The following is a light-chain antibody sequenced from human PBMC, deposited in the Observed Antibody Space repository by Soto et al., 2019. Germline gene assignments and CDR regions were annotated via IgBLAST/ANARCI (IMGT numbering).Light chain of an antibody. CDR1: HDVYIY. V-gene: IGKV3-11*01. J-gene: IGKJ5*01. Sequence: EAVLTQSPDTLSLSPGETATLSCRASHDVYIYVAWYQQKPGQAPRLLIYDASNRATGIPARFSGSESGTDLPLAISSLEPEDFEVYYCQQRRYWPPRTFGQGTRLE. CDR2: DAS. CDR3: QQRRYWPPRT.